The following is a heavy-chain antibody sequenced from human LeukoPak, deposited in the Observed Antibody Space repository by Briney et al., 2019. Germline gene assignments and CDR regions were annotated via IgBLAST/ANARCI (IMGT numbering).Heavy chain of an antibody. J-gene: IGHJ4*02. CDR1: GGSFSGYY. D-gene: IGHD2-15*01. CDR3: AGGGGSGGTFDY. CDR2: INHSGST. Sequence: SETLSLTCAVYGGSFSGYYWSWIRKPPGKGLEWIGEINHSGSTNYNPSLKSRVTISVDTSKNQFSLKLSSVTAADTAVYYCAGGGGSGGTFDYWGQGTLVTVSS. V-gene: IGHV4-34*01.